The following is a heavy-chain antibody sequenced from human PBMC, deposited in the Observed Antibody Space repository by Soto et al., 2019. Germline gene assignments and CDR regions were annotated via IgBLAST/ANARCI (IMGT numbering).Heavy chain of an antibody. V-gene: IGHV4-59*08. J-gene: IGHJ6*03. CDR2: IYYSGST. CDR3: ARKTPGPIFGVVINDYHYMDV. D-gene: IGHD3-3*01. Sequence: PSETLSLTCTVSGGSISSYYWSWIRQPPGKGLEWIGYIYYSGSTNYNPSLKSRVTISVDTSKNQFSLKLSSVTAADTAVYYCARKTPGPIFGVVINDYHYMDVWGKGTTVTVS. CDR1: GGSISSYY.